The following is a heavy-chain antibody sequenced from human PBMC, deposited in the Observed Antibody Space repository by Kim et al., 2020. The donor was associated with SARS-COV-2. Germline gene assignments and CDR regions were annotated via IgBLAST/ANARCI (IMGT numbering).Heavy chain of an antibody. J-gene: IGHJ3*02. CDR1: GGTFSSYA. CDR2: IIPIFGTA. D-gene: IGHD4-17*01. Sequence: SVKVSCKASGGTFSSYAISWVRQAPGQGLEWMGGIIPIFGTANYAQKFQGRVTITADESTSTAYMELSSLRSEDTAVYYCASDQFDRDYGEKSAAFDIWGQGTMVTVSS. V-gene: IGHV1-69*13. CDR3: ASDQFDRDYGEKSAAFDI.